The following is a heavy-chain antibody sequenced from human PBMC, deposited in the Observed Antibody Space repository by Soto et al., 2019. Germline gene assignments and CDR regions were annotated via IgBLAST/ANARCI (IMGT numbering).Heavy chain of an antibody. CDR1: SGFMSRSLNH. J-gene: IGHJ6*02. D-gene: IGHD2-2*01. CDR2: INYSGST. Sequence: SENLSLTCIVSSGFMSRSLNHCGRFRQPPGKGLEWIGNINYSGSTYYNPSLQSRLTISVDTSNNQFSLTLSSVTAADTAVYYCAKLAGYCSGTSCYGHYAMDVWGQGTTVT. V-gene: IGHV4-39*01. CDR3: AKLAGYCSGTSCYGHYAMDV.